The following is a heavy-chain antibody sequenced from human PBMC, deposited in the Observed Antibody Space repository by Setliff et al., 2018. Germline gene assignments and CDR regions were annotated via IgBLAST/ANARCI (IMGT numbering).Heavy chain of an antibody. D-gene: IGHD3-10*01. CDR3: ARAPGRRSYWNSRPFYSDY. Sequence: TSETLSLTCTVSGGSISSYYWSRIRQPPGKGLEWIGYIYYSGSTNYNPSLKSRVTISVDTSKNQFSLKLSSVTAADTAVYYCARAPGRRSYWNSRPFYSDYWGQGTLVTVSS. CDR1: GGSISSYY. J-gene: IGHJ4*02. V-gene: IGHV4-59*01. CDR2: IYYSGST.